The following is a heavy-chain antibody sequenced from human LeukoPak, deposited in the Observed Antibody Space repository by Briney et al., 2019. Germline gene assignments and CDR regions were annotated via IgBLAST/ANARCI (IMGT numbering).Heavy chain of an antibody. D-gene: IGHD3-10*01. CDR1: GGSISSGGYY. J-gene: IGHJ5*02. CDR2: IYYSGST. Sequence: SQTLSLTCTVSGGSISSGGYYWSWIRQHPGKGLEWIGYIYYSGSTYYNPSLKSRVTVSVDTSKNQFSLKPSSVTAADTAVYYCTRGIWFGEFNWFDPWGQGTLVTVSS. CDR3: TRGIWFGEFNWFDP. V-gene: IGHV4-31*03.